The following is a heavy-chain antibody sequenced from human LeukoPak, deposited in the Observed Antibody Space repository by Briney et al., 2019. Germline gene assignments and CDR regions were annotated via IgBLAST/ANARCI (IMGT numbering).Heavy chain of an antibody. CDR1: GYSFTNYW. Sequence: GESLKISCEGSGYSFTNYWINWVRLVPGKGLEWMGRIDPSDSEITYSPSFQGHVTISADKSISTAYLQWTSLKASDTAMYYCARRSGNYIRADFWGQGTLVTVSS. J-gene: IGHJ4*02. V-gene: IGHV5-10-1*01. D-gene: IGHD3-10*02. CDR3: ARRSGNYIRADF. CDR2: IDPSDSEI.